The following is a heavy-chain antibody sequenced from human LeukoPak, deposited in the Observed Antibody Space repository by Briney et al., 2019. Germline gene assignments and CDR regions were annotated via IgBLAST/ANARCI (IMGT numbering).Heavy chain of an antibody. D-gene: IGHD2-2*01. CDR2: INHSGST. Sequence: PSETLSLTCAVYGGSFSGYYWSWIRQPPGKGLERIGEINHSGSTNYNPSLKGRVTISVDTSKDQFSLKLSSVTAADTAVYYCARVRAGYAPYYYGMDVWGQGTTVTVSS. CDR1: GGSFSGYY. CDR3: ARVRAGYAPYYYGMDV. J-gene: IGHJ6*02. V-gene: IGHV4-34*01.